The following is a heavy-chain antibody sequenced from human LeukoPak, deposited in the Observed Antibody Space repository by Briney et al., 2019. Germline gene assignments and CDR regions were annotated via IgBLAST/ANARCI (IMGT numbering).Heavy chain of an antibody. CDR3: AKEGRYCSGGSCYSS. J-gene: IGHJ4*02. CDR1: GFTFSSYG. CDR2: ISYDGSNK. D-gene: IGHD2-15*01. Sequence: PGRSLRLSCAASGFTFSSYGMHWVRQAPGKGLEWVAVISYDGSNKYYADSVKGRFTISRDNSKNTLYLQMYSLRAEDTAVYYCAKEGRYCSGGSCYSSWGQGTLVTVSS. V-gene: IGHV3-30*18.